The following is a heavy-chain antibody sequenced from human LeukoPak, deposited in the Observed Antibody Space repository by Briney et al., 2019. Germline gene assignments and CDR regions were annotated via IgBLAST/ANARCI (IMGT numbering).Heavy chain of an antibody. Sequence: ASVKVSCKASGYTFTSYGISWVRQAPGQGLEWMGWISAYNGNTNYAQKLQGRVTMTTDTSTSTAYMELRSLRSDDTAVYYCARVGVAAIAVAGYFDYWGQGTLVTVSS. CDR3: ARVGVAAIAVAGYFDY. V-gene: IGHV1-18*01. CDR1: GYTFTSYG. J-gene: IGHJ4*02. CDR2: ISAYNGNT. D-gene: IGHD6-19*01.